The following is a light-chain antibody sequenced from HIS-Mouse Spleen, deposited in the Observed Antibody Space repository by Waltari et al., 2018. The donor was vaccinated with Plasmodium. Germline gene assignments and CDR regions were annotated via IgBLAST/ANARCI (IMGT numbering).Light chain of an antibody. V-gene: IGLV2-8*01. J-gene: IGLJ2*01. CDR3: SSYAGSNNLV. CDR1: SSDVGGYHY. CDR2: EVS. Sequence: QSALTQPPSASGSPGQSVTISCPGTSSDVGGYHYVSWYQQHPGKAPKLMIYEVSKRPSGVPDRCSGSKSGNTASLTVSGLQAEDEADYYCSSYAGSNNLVFGGGTKLTVL.